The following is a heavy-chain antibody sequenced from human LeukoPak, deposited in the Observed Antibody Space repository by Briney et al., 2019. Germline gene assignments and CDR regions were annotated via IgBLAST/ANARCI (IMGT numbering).Heavy chain of an antibody. Sequence: SETLSPTCTVSGGSISSTPYCWGWIRQPPGKGLEWIGSICYTGNTYYNPSLRSRVTVSVDTSKNQFSLRLKSVTAADTAVYYCARRGMADFWIDYWGQGTLVTVSS. CDR1: GGSISSTPYC. CDR2: ICYTGNT. D-gene: IGHD3-3*01. J-gene: IGHJ4*02. V-gene: IGHV4-39*01. CDR3: ARRGMADFWIDY.